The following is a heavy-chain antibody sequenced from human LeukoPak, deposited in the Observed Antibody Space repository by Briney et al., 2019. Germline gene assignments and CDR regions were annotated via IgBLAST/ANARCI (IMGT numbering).Heavy chain of an antibody. D-gene: IGHD4-23*01. CDR3: ARGDPDRYGGNSVSNAFDI. CDR2: ISSSSSTI. CDR1: GFTLSSYS. Sequence: GGSLRLSCAASGFTLSSYSMNWVRQAPGKGLEWVSYISSSSSTIYYADSVKGRFTISRDNAKNSLYLQMNSLRAEDTAVYYCARGDPDRYGGNSVSNAFDIWGQGTMVTVSS. V-gene: IGHV3-48*01. J-gene: IGHJ3*02.